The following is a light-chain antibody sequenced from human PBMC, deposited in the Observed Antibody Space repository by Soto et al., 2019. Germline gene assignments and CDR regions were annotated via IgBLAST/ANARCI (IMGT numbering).Light chain of an antibody. CDR1: SSDVGGYNY. CDR3: SSYTITSTVV. Sequence: QSALTQPASVSGSPGQSITISCTGTSSDVGGYNYVSWYQQHPGKAPKLMIYDVSNRPSGVSNRFSGSKSGNTGSLTISGLQAEDEADYYCSSYTITSTVVFGGGTKLTVL. CDR2: DVS. J-gene: IGLJ2*01. V-gene: IGLV2-14*01.